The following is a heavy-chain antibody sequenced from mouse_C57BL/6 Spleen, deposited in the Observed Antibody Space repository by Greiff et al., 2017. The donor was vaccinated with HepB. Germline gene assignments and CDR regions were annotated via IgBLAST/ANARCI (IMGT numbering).Heavy chain of an antibody. CDR1: GFSLTSYA. CDR2: IWTGGGT. J-gene: IGHJ1*03. D-gene: IGHD1-1*01. Sequence: VMLVESGPGLVAPSQSLFITCTVSGFSLTSYAISWVCQPPGKGLEWLGVIWTGGGTNYNSALKPRLSISKDNSKSQVFLKKNSLQTDDTARYYCTRNLYDGNGYWYFEVWGTGTTVTVSS. V-gene: IGHV2-9-1*01. CDR3: TRNLYDGNGYWYFEV.